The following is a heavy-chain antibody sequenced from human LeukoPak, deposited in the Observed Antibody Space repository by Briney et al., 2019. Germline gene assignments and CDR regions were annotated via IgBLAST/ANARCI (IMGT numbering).Heavy chain of an antibody. CDR2: IYYSGST. Sequence: SETLSLTCTVSGGSISSYYWSWIRQPPGKGLEWIGYIYYSGSTNYNPSPKSRVTISVDTSKNQFSLKLSSVTAADTAVYYCARRGAAETYFDYWGQGTLVTVSS. D-gene: IGHD6-13*01. CDR1: GGSISSYY. V-gene: IGHV4-59*08. J-gene: IGHJ4*02. CDR3: ARRGAAETYFDY.